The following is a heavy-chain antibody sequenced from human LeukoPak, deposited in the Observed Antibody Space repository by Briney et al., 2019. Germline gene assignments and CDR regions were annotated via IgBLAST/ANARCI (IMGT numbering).Heavy chain of an antibody. V-gene: IGHV3-21*01. CDR3: ARERDIVVVPPYYYYYYMDV. CDR2: ISSSSSYI. D-gene: IGHD2-2*01. J-gene: IGHJ6*03. CDR1: GFTFSSYS. Sequence: GGSLRLSCAASGFTFSSYSMNWVRQAPGKGLEWVSSISSSSSYIYYADSVKGRFTISRDNAKNSLYLQMNSLRAEDTAVYYCARERDIVVVPPYYYYYYMDVWGKGTTVTVSS.